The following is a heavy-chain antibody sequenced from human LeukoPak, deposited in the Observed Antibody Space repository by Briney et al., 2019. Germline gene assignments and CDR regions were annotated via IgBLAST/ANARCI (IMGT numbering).Heavy chain of an antibody. Sequence: GASVKVSSKASGYTFTGFYMHWVRQAPGQGFEWMGWINPNSGGTNYAQKFQGRVTMTRDTSISTAYMELSSLRSEDRAVYYCARDHDYGDYWGQGNLVTVSS. CDR3: ARDHDYGDY. CDR1: GYTFTGFY. J-gene: IGHJ4*02. V-gene: IGHV1-2*02. CDR2: INPNSGGT.